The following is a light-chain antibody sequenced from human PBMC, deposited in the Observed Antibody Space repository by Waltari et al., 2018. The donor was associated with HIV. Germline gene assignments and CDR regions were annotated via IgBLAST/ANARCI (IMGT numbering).Light chain of an antibody. CDR2: EVS. CDR3: CSYAGSTNWV. CDR1: SSDVGTYNL. Sequence: QCAMTQPASVSGSPGQSITISCNGTSSDVGTYNLVSGDQQRPGKAPKLIISEVSQRPAGVSNHFSGSKSANTASLTISGLQAEDEADYYCCSYAGSTNWVFGGGTKLTVL. V-gene: IGLV2-23*02. J-gene: IGLJ3*02.